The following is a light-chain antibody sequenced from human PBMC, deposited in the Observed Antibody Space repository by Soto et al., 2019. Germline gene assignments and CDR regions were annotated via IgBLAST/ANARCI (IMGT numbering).Light chain of an antibody. CDR2: EVT. Sequence: QSALTQPPSASGSPGQSVTISCAGTADDVGGHKFVSWYQHHPGKAPKLIIYEVTQRPSGVPHRFSGSKSDNTASLTVSGLQVDDEAVYYCSSYGGRNNFVVFGGGTKLTVL. CDR1: ADDVGGHKF. CDR3: SSYGGRNNFVV. J-gene: IGLJ2*01. V-gene: IGLV2-8*01.